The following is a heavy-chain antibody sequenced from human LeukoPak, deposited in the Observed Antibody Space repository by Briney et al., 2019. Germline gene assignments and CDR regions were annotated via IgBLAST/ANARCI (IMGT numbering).Heavy chain of an antibody. Sequence: KPSETLSLTCAVYGGSFSGYYWSWIRQPPGKGLEWIGYIYYSGSTNYNPSLKSRVTISVDTSKNQFSLKLSSVTAADTAVYYCARTLELWQDSGSYVNWFDPWGQGTLVTVSS. CDR2: IYYSGST. J-gene: IGHJ5*02. CDR3: ARTLELWQDSGSYVNWFDP. CDR1: GGSFSGYY. V-gene: IGHV4-59*01. D-gene: IGHD3-10*01.